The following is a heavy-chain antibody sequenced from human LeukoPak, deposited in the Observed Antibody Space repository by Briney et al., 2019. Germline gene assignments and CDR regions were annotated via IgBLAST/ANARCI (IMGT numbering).Heavy chain of an antibody. CDR3: ARDLIVVVPGVWFDP. CDR2: IIPILGIA. V-gene: IGHV1-69*04. Sequence: PVASVKVSCKASGGTFSSYAISWVRQAPGQGLEWMGRIIPILGIANYAQKFQGRVTITADKSTSTAYMELSSLRSEDTAVYYCARDLIVVVPGVWFDPWGQGTLVTVSS. CDR1: GGTFSSYA. D-gene: IGHD2-2*01. J-gene: IGHJ5*02.